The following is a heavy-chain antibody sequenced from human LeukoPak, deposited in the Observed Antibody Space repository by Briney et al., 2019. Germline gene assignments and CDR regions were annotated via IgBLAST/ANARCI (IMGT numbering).Heavy chain of an antibody. CDR2: ISYDGRNI. J-gene: IGHJ4*02. CDR1: GFTFSSYS. Sequence: GGSLRLSCAASGFTFSSYSMNWVRQAPGKGLEWVAVISYDGRNIHYPDSVKGRFTISRDISTGTLWLQMDSLRTEDTAVYYCAKGPLRGTAAAIDYWGQGTLVTVSS. CDR3: AKGPLRGTAAAIDY. V-gene: IGHV3-30*18. D-gene: IGHD2-2*01.